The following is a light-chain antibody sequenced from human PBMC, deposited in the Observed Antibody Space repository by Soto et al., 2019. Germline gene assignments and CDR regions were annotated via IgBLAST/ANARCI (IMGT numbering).Light chain of an antibody. CDR3: QQYKNWPTVT. CDR1: QSVYNN. V-gene: IGKV3-15*01. Sequence: EIVMTQSPATLSVSPGERATLSCRASQSVYNNLAWYQQQPGQAPRLLIYGASTRATGIPARFSGSGSGTEFTLAISSLQSEDCAVYFCQQYKNWPTVTFGPGPKVDI. J-gene: IGKJ3*01. CDR2: GAS.